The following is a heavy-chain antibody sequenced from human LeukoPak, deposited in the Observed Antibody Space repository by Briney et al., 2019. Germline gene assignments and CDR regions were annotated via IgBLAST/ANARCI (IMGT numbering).Heavy chain of an antibody. J-gene: IGHJ6*02. D-gene: IGHD1-26*01. CDR2: IYYSGST. CDR1: GSISSYY. CDR3: ARGSGSYSYCYYYGLDV. V-gene: IGHV4-59*01. Sequence: SETLSLTCTVSGSISSYYWSWIRQPPGKGLEWIGYIYYSGSTNYNPSLKSRVTISVDTSKNQFSLNLSSVTAADTAVYYCARGSGSYSYCYYYGLDVWGQGTTVTVSS.